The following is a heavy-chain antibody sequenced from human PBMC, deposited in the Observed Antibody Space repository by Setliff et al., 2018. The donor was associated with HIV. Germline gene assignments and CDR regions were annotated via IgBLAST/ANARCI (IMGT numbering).Heavy chain of an antibody. CDR1: GYTFTTYT. J-gene: IGHJ4*02. Sequence: AASVKVSCKTSGYTFTTYTIHWVRQAPGQRLEWMGWINAGNGNTKYSQEFQGRVTITRDTSASTVYMELSSLRSEDMAVYYCARSWWGAEYYFDYWGQGTLVTVSS. V-gene: IGHV1-3*03. D-gene: IGHD1-26*01. CDR3: ARSWWGAEYYFDY. CDR2: INAGNGNT.